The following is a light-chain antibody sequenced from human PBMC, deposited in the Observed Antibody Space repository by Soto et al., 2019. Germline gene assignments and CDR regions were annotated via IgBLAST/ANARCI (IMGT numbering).Light chain of an antibody. CDR3: QQLNSFPST. CDR2: GTS. V-gene: IGKV3-20*01. CDR1: QTIGRNY. Sequence: EIVLTQSPGTLSLSPGETATLSCRASQTIGRNYLAWYQQKPGQAPRLLIFGTSTRATGIPDRFSGSGSGTDFTLSISRLEPEDFATYYCQQLNSFPSTFGPGTKVDIK. J-gene: IGKJ3*01.